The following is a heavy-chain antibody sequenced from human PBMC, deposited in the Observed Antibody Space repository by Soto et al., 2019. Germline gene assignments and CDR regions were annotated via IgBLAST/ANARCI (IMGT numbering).Heavy chain of an antibody. D-gene: IGHD3-22*01. CDR3: WRNGGDDSTNF. CDR2: IASHDGST. J-gene: IGHJ4*02. Sequence: QVQLIQSAPEVKRPGASVRVSCRASGYTFSSYGLTWVRRAPGQGLEWMGRIASHDGSTVSAQSLQGRLTLTRDTFTNTAYLELGALASDDTGLYFCWRNGGDDSTNFWGQGTLVTVSS. CDR1: GYTFSSYG. V-gene: IGHV1-18*04.